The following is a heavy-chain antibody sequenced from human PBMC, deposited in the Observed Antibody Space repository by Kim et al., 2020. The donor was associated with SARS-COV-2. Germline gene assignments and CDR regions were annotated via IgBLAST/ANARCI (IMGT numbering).Heavy chain of an antibody. Sequence: GGSLRLSCAASGFTFSSYAMHWVRQAPGKGLEWVAVISYDGSNKYYADSVKGRFTISRDNSKNTLYLQMNSLRAEDTAVYYCARGHYDSSGYYAGADYWGQGTLVTVSS. CDR1: GFTFSSYA. CDR2: ISYDGSNK. V-gene: IGHV3-30*04. D-gene: IGHD3-22*01. CDR3: ARGHYDSSGYYAGADY. J-gene: IGHJ4*02.